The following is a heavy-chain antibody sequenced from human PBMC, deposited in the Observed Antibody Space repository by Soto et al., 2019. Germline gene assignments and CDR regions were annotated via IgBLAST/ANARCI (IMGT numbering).Heavy chain of an antibody. V-gene: IGHV1-69*13. J-gene: IGHJ6*02. Sequence: SVKVSCKASGGTFSSYAISWVRQAPGQGLEWMGGIIPIFGTANYAQKFQGRVTITADESTSTAYMELSSLRSEDTAVYYCARDTSSMANYYYYGMDVWGQGTTVTVSS. CDR3: ARDTSSMANYYYYGMDV. CDR1: GGTFSSYA. CDR2: IIPIFGTA. D-gene: IGHD3-10*01.